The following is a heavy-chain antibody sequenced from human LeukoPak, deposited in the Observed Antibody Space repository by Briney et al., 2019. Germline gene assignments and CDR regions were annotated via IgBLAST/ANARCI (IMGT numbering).Heavy chain of an antibody. CDR2: ISTTSGYT. CDR1: GFTFSDYY. CDR3: AREPNAFDI. J-gene: IGHJ3*02. V-gene: IGHV3-11*05. Sequence: PGGSLRLSCAASGFTFSDYYMNWIRQAPGKGLEWVSHISTTSGYTNYADSVKGRFTISRDNAKNSMYLQMNSLRAEDTAVYYCAREPNAFDIWGQGTMVTVSS.